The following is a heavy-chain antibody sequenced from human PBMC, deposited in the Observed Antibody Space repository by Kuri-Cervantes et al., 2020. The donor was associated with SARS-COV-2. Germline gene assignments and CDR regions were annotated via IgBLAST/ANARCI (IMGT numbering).Heavy chain of an antibody. CDR2: INPNSGGT. D-gene: IGHD1-1*01. Sequence: ASVKVSCKASGYTFTSYGISWVRQAPGQGLEWMGWINPNSGGTNYAQKFQGRVTMTRDTSISTAYMELSRLRSDDMAVYYCARASNDYYYYYYMDVWGKGTTVTVSS. CDR1: GYTFTSYG. V-gene: IGHV1-2*02. CDR3: ARASNDYYYYYYMDV. J-gene: IGHJ6*03.